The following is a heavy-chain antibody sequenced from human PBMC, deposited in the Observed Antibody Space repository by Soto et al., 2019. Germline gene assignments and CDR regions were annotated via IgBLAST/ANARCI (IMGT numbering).Heavy chain of an antibody. CDR2: IYYSGST. J-gene: IGHJ4*02. CDR1: GGSISSSSYY. D-gene: IGHD2-21*01. CDR3: ERDATSLSDSRPIDY. Sequence: SETLSLTCTVSGGSISSSSYYWGWVRQPPGKGLEWIGTIYYSGSTYYNPSLKSRVTISVDTSKNQFSLRLTSVTAADTAVYYCERDATSLSDSRPIDYWGQGTLVTVS. V-gene: IGHV4-39*02.